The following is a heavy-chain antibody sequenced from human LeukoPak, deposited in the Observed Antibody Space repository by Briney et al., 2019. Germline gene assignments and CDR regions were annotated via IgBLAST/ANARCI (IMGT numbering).Heavy chain of an antibody. CDR2: IIPIFSTA. D-gene: IGHD3-3*01. CDR3: ARAYDFWSGYPNYYYYGMDV. CDR1: GGTFSSYA. V-gene: IGHV1-69*13. J-gene: IGHJ6*02. Sequence: ASVKVSCKASGGTFSSYAISWVRQAPGQGLEWMGGIIPIFSTANYAQKFQGRVTITADESTSTAYMELSSLRSEDTAVYYCARAYDFWSGYPNYYYYGMDVWGQGTTVTVSS.